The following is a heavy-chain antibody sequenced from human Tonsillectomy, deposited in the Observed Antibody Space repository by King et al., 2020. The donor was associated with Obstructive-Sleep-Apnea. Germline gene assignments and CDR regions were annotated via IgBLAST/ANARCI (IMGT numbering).Heavy chain of an antibody. CDR1: GFSLPTSGVG. D-gene: IGHD3-9*01. CDR2: IYWNVVK. J-gene: IGHJ4*02. CDR3: AHSLYDILTGYYLAEFDY. V-gene: IGHV2-5*01. Sequence: TFKESGPTLVKPTQTLTLTCTFSGFSLPTSGVGVGWIRHPPGKSLELLALIYWNVVKRLIPSLMSRLTITTDPSKNQVVLTTTNMDPVDPATNYCAHSLYDILTGYYLAEFDYWGQGTLVTVSS.